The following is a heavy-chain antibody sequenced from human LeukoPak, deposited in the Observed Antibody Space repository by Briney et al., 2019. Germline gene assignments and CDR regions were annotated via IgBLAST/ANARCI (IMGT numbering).Heavy chain of an antibody. D-gene: IGHD4/OR15-4a*01. V-gene: IGHV1-2*02. CDR2: INPNSGGT. Sequence: ASVKVSCKASGYTFTGYYMHWVRQAAGQGLEWRGWINPNSGGTHFAQEFQGRVTMTRDTSINTAYMELSRLRSDDTAVYYCARHYGVNLRSSYYIDVWGKGTTVTGSS. J-gene: IGHJ6*03. CDR3: ARHYGVNLRSSYYIDV. CDR1: GYTFTGYY.